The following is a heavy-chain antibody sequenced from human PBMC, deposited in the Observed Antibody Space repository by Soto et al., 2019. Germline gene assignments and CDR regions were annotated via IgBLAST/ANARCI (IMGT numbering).Heavy chain of an antibody. V-gene: IGHV1-18*01. D-gene: IGHD6-19*01. CDR3: AIIAVAEQYYYYYGMDV. J-gene: IGHJ6*02. CDR2: ISAYNGNT. CDR1: GYTFTSYG. Sequence: ASVKVSCKASGYTFTSYGISWVRQAPGQGLEWMGWISAYNGNTNCAQKLQGRVTMTTDTSTSTAYMELRSLRSDDTAVYYCAIIAVAEQYYYYYGMDVWGQGTTVTVSS.